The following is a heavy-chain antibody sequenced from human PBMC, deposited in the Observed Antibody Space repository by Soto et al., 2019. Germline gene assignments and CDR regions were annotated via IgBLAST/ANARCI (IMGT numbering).Heavy chain of an antibody. CDR3: ARVGCSGGTCYNWFDP. CDR1: GFIFSNYG. D-gene: IGHD2-15*01. Sequence: GGSLRLSCAASGFIFSNYGMHWVRQPPGKGLEWVAVIWSDGSDERYADSVAGRFSISRDNSKNMMYLQMNSLRVEDTGLYYCARVGCSGGTCYNWFDPWGRGTLVTVSS. V-gene: IGHV3-33*01. J-gene: IGHJ5*02. CDR2: IWSDGSDE.